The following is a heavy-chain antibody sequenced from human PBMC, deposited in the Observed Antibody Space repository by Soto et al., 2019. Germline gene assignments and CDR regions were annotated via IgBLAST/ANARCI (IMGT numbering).Heavy chain of an antibody. CDR1: GFTIINYA. Sequence: EVQLLESGGGLVQPGGSLRLSCEASGFTIINYAMTWLRQAPGQGLEWVSTFTSPGVTYYADSVKGRFTISRDTSKNTLNLQMNSLRAEDTAVYYCARGRFSTTLYAGFDPWGQGTLVTVSS. CDR3: ARGRFSTTLYAGFDP. D-gene: IGHD2-2*01. J-gene: IGHJ5*02. CDR2: FTSPGVT. V-gene: IGHV3-23*01.